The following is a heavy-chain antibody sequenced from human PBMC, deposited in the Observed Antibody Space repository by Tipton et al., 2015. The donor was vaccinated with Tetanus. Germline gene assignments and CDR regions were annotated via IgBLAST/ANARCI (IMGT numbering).Heavy chain of an antibody. V-gene: IGHV3-43D*04. CDR1: GFTFDDYG. J-gene: IGHJ4*02. D-gene: IGHD2-15*01. CDR3: AKDGATRAYYFDY. CDR2: ITWDGTST. Sequence: LSLTCAASGFTFDDYGMHWVRQAPGRGLEWVSLITWDGTSTYYADSVKGRFTISRDNSKNSLYLEMNSLRAEDTALYYCAKDGATRAYYFDYWGQGTLVTVSS.